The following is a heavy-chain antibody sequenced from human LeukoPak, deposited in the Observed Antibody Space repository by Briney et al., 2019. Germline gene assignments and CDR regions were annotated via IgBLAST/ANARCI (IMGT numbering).Heavy chain of an antibody. CDR1: GFTFSSYA. CDR3: AKRSTLDWLLPPFYY. D-gene: IGHD3-9*01. J-gene: IGHJ4*02. V-gene: IGHV3-23*01. Sequence: GGSLRFSCAASGFTFSSYAMRWVRQAPGKGREGVSAISGGGGSTYYADSGKGRFTISRDNSKHTLYLQMNSLRAEDTAVYYCAKRSTLDWLLPPFYYWGQGTLVTVSS. CDR2: ISGGGGST.